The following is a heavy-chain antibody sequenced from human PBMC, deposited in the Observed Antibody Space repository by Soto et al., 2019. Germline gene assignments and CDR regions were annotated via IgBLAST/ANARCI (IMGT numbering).Heavy chain of an antibody. CDR1: GGSGGSFSGYY. Sequence: SETLSLTCAVYGGSGGSFSGYYWSWIRQPPGKGLEWIGEINHSGSTNYNLSLKSRVTISVDKSKNQFFLKLSSESAADSGVYYCARDLGSGTGWFDPWGQGTLVTVSS. D-gene: IGHD3-10*01. CDR2: INHSGST. V-gene: IGHV4-34*01. J-gene: IGHJ5*02. CDR3: ARDLGSGTGWFDP.